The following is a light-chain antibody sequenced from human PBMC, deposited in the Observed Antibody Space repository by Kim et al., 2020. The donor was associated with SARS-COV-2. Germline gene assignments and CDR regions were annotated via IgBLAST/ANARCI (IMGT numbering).Light chain of an antibody. J-gene: IGKJ1*01. CDR2: KAS. Sequence: DIQMTQSPSTLSASVGDRVTITCRASQSITSWLAWYQQKPGKAPKLLIYKASTLESGVPSRFSGSASGTEFTLTISSLQPDDFATYYCQQYNTFGQWTKVDIK. CDR3: QQYNT. V-gene: IGKV1-5*03. CDR1: QSITSW.